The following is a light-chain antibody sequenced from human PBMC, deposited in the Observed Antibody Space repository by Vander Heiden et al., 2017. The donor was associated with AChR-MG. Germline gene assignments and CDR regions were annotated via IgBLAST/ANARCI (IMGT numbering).Light chain of an antibody. V-gene: IGKV1-39*01. CDR2: AAS. Sequence: DIQMTQSPSSLSASVGARVTITCRASQSNSSYLNWYQQKPGKAPKLLIYAASSLQSGVPARFSGSGSGTDFTLTISSLQPEDVATYYCQQSYSTLFTFGPGTKVDIK. CDR3: QQSYSTLFT. CDR1: QSNSSY. J-gene: IGKJ3*01.